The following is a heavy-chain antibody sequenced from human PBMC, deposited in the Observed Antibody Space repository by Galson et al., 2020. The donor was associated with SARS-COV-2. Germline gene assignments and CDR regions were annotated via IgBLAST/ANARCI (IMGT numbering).Heavy chain of an antibody. CDR2: IDQSGSA. J-gene: IGHJ4*02. CDR3: ARATYGSSGYYYAY. CDR1: GGSFSGYY. D-gene: IGHD3-22*01. Sequence: SETLSLTCAVYGGSFSGYYWSWIRQPPGKGLEWIGEIDQSGSANYNPSLSSRVTLSVDTSKNQFSLRLRSVTAADTAVYYCARATYGSSGYYYAYWGRGTPLTVSS. V-gene: IGHV4-34*01.